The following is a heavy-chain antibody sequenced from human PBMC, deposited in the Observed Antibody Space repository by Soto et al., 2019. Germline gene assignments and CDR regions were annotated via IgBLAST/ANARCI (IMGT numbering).Heavy chain of an antibody. D-gene: IGHD3-22*01. V-gene: IGHV3-23*01. CDR1: GFTFSSYA. Sequence: PGGSLRLSCAASGFTFSSYAMSWVRQAPGKGLEWVSAISGSGGSTYYADPVKGRFTISRDNSKNTLYLQMNSLRAEDTAVYYCAKGVVITTRYGMDVWGQGTTVTVSS. CDR3: AKGVVITTRYGMDV. CDR2: ISGSGGST. J-gene: IGHJ6*02.